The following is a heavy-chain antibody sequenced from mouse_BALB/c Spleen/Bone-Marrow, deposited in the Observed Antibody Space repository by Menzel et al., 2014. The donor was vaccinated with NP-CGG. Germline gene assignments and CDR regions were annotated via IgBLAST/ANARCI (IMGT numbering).Heavy chain of an antibody. J-gene: IGHJ3*01. CDR2: IDPANGNT. CDR3: ANYYYGSSLFAY. Sequence: VQLQQSGAELAKPGASVKLSCTASGFTFKDTYMHWVKQRPEQGLEWIGRIDPANGNTKYDQKFQGKATITADTSSNTAYLQLSSLTSEDSDVYYCANYYYGSSLFAYWGQGTLVTVSA. D-gene: IGHD1-1*01. V-gene: IGHV14-3*02. CDR1: GFTFKDTY.